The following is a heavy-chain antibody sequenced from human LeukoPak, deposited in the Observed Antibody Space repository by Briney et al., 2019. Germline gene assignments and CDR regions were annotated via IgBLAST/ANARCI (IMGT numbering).Heavy chain of an antibody. CDR2: INPNSGGT. V-gene: IGHV1-2*06. Sequence: ASMKVSCKASGHTFTTYYMHWVRQAPGQGLEWMGRINPNSGGTDYAQKSQGRVTMTRDTSISALYMELGSLRSDDTAVYYCARAGWTDAFDTWGQGTMVTVSS. J-gene: IGHJ3*02. CDR1: GHTFTTYY. D-gene: IGHD3/OR15-3a*01. CDR3: ARAGWTDAFDT.